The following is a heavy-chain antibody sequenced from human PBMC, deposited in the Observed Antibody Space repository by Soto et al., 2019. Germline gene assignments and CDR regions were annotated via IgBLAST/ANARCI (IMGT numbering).Heavy chain of an antibody. CDR2: ISYDGSNK. Sequence: QVQLVESGGGVVQPGRSLRLSCAASGFTFSSYGMHWVRQAPGKGLEWVAVISYDGSNKYYADSVKGRFTISRDNSKNTLYLQMNSLRAEDTAVYYCAKDGGGSSWYYRIDPWGQGTLVTVSS. D-gene: IGHD6-13*01. CDR3: AKDGGGSSWYYRIDP. J-gene: IGHJ5*02. CDR1: GFTFSSYG. V-gene: IGHV3-30*18.